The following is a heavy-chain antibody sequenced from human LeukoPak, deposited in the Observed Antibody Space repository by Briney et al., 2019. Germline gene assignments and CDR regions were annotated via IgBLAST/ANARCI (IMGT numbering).Heavy chain of an antibody. CDR2: IYTRGST. Sequence: SQTLSLTCTVSGGSISSGSYYWSWIRQPAGKGLEWIGRIYTRGSTNYNPSLKSRVTISVDTSKNQFSLKLSSVTAADTAVYYCARAFDFWSGYPFDPWGQGTLVTVSS. J-gene: IGHJ5*02. CDR1: GGSISSGSYY. V-gene: IGHV4-61*02. D-gene: IGHD3-3*01. CDR3: ARAFDFWSGYPFDP.